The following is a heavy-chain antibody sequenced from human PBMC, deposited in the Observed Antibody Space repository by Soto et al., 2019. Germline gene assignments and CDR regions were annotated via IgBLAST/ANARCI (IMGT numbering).Heavy chain of an antibody. Sequence: PSETLSLTCDVSGDTISTGGYTWAWIRQPPGKALEWIGHTYHSGNPYYNPSLKSRVIISVDTSKNQFSLKLSSVTAADTAVYYCARYKSNYYYGMDVWGQGTTVTVSS. J-gene: IGHJ6*02. CDR2: TYHSGNP. V-gene: IGHV4-30-2*02. D-gene: IGHD5-12*01. CDR1: GDTISTGGYT. CDR3: ARYKSNYYYGMDV.